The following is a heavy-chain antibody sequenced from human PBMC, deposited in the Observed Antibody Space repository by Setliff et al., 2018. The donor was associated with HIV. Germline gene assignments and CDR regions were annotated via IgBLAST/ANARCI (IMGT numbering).Heavy chain of an antibody. V-gene: IGHV4-28*03. J-gene: IGHJ6*03. CDR3: ARDHPHGGWFSTSWDYYYMDV. D-gene: IGHD3-10*01. CDR1: GGSISTSNW. Sequence: SETLSLTCTVSGGSISTSNWWGWIRQTPGKGLEWIGYIYYSGSTNYNPSLKSRVTMALDTSRNEVSLKVSSVTAADAAVYYCARDHPHGGWFSTSWDYYYMDVWGKGTTVTVSS. CDR2: IYYSGST.